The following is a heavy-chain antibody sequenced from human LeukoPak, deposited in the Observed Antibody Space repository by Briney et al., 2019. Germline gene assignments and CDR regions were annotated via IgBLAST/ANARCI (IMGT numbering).Heavy chain of an antibody. J-gene: IGHJ4*02. CDR2: ISGDGGST. Sequence: GGSLRLSCAASGFTVSSNYMSWARQAPGKGLEWVSLISGDGGSTYYADSVKGRFTISRDNSKNSLYLQMNSLRTEDTALYYCANGYGDSYLDYWGQGTLVTVSS. D-gene: IGHD4-17*01. CDR1: GFTVSSNY. V-gene: IGHV3-43*02. CDR3: ANGYGDSYLDY.